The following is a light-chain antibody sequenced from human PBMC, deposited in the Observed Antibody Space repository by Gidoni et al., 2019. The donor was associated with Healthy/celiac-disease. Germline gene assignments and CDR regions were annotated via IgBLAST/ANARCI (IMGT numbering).Light chain of an antibody. V-gene: IGKV3-11*01. Sequence: IVLTQSPATLPLSPGERATLSCRASQSVSSYLAWYQQKPGQAPRLLIYDASNRATGIPARFSGSGSGTDFTLTISSLEPEDFAVYYCQQRSNWPTFGQETRLGIK. J-gene: IGKJ5*01. CDR2: DAS. CDR3: QQRSNWPT. CDR1: QSVSSY.